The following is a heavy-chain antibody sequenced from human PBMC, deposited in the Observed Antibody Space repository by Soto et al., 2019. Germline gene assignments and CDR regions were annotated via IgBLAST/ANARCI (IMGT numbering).Heavy chain of an antibody. D-gene: IGHD6-6*01. CDR1: GFTFSSYN. CDR2: IRSTSGTV. V-gene: IGHV3-48*02. J-gene: IGHJ4*02. Sequence: GGSLRLSCAASGFTFSSYNMNWVRQAPGRGLEWVSYIRSTSGTVFYAHSVKGRFTISRDNAKNPLYLHMNSLREEDTAIYYCARDGESSSSSDFDYWGQGTLVTVS. CDR3: ARDGESSSSSDFDY.